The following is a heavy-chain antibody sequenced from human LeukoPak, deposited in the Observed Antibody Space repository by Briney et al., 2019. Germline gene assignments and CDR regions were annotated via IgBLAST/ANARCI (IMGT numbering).Heavy chain of an antibody. CDR3: ARQNNRIFDY. D-gene: IGHD1-14*01. Sequence: GGSLRLSCAASGFSFSNFYMSWVRQAPGRGLEWVAVTSSDGSDKYYADSVKGRFTISRDNSKSTLYLQMNSLRVEDTAVYYCARQNNRIFDYWGQGTLVTVSS. J-gene: IGHJ4*02. V-gene: IGHV3-30*03. CDR1: GFSFSNFY. CDR2: TSSDGSDK.